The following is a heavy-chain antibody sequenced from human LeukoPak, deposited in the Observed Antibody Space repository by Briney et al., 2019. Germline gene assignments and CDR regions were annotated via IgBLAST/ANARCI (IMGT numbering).Heavy chain of an antibody. CDR2: INSDGSTT. CDR3: VRKSGVMSVVVTSNYFDY. CDR1: GFTFSSHW. J-gene: IGHJ4*02. D-gene: IGHD2-21*02. Sequence: PGGSLRLSCAASGFTFSSHWMHWVRQAPGKGLVWVSRINSDGSTTTYADSVKGRFTISRDNSNNTLYLQMNSLRAEDTAMYYCVRKSGVMSVVVTSNYFDYWGQGTLVTVSS. V-gene: IGHV3-74*01.